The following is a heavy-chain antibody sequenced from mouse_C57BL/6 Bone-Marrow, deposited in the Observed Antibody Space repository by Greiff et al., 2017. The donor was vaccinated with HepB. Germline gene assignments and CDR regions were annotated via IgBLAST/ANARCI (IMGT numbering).Heavy chain of an antibody. D-gene: IGHD1-1*01. CDR3: TTDYYGSIWYFDV. Sequence: EVKLQESGAELVRPGASVKLSCTASGFNIKDDYMHWVKQRPEQGLEWIGWIDPENGDTEYASKFQGKATITADTSSNTAYLQLSSLTSEDTAVYYCTTDYYGSIWYFDVWGTGTTVTVSS. J-gene: IGHJ1*03. V-gene: IGHV14-4*01. CDR1: GFNIKDDY. CDR2: IDPENGDT.